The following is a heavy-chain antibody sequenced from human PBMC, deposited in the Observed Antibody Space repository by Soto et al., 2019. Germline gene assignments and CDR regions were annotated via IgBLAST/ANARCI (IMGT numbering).Heavy chain of an antibody. Sequence: SETLSLTCTVSGGSISSYYWSWIRQPPGKGLEWIGYIYYSGSTNYNPSLKSRVTISVDTSKNQFSLKLSSVTAADTAVYYCARSGYSSSWYLDWFDPWGQGTLVTVSS. CDR2: IYYSGST. CDR1: GGSISSYY. CDR3: ARSGYSSSWYLDWFDP. J-gene: IGHJ5*02. V-gene: IGHV4-59*01. D-gene: IGHD6-13*01.